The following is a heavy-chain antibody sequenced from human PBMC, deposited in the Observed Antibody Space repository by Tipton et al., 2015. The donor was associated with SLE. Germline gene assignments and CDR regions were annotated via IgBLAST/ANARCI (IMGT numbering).Heavy chain of an antibody. CDR1: GFTYSNYD. CDR2: ISNDGGHI. CDR3: ARDGLRDGYNSY. J-gene: IGHJ4*02. V-gene: IGHV3-30*03. D-gene: IGHD5-24*01. Sequence: RSLRLSCLGSGFTYSNYDMHWVRQAPGKGLEWVALISNDGGHIYYADSVRGRFTISRDNSRNTLYLQLNSARGEDTAVYYCARDGLRDGYNSYWGQGTLVTVSS.